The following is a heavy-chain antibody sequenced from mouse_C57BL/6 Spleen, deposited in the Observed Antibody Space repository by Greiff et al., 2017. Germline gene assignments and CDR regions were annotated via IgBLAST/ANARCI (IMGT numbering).Heavy chain of an antibody. Sequence: QVQLQESGAELMKPGASVKLSCKATGYTFTGYWIEWVKQRPGHGLEWVGVILPGSGSTNNNEKFKGKATFTADTSYNTAYMQLSSLTTEDSAIYYCASRDYYYGSSYGWFAYWGQGTLVTVSA. J-gene: IGHJ3*01. D-gene: IGHD1-1*01. V-gene: IGHV1-9*01. CDR2: ILPGSGST. CDR1: GYTFTGYW. CDR3: ASRDYYYGSSYGWFAY.